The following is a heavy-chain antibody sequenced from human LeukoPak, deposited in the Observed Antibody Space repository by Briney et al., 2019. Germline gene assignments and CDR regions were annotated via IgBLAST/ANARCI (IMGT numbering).Heavy chain of an antibody. V-gene: IGHV1-69*05. Sequence: SVKVSCKASGYTFTGYYMHWVRQAPGQGLEWMGGIIPIFGTANYAQKFQGRVTITTDESTSTAYMELSSLRSEDTAVYYCARGGSGSYYTDYYYYMDVWGKGTTVTVSS. J-gene: IGHJ6*03. D-gene: IGHD3-10*01. CDR3: ARGGSGSYYTDYYYYMDV. CDR1: GYTFTGYY. CDR2: IIPIFGTA.